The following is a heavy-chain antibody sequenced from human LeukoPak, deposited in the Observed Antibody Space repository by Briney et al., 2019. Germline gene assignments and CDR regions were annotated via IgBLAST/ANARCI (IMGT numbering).Heavy chain of an antibody. J-gene: IGHJ4*02. D-gene: IGHD2-2*01. CDR3: AKDAPVNIVVVPAANS. Sequence: GGSLRLSCAASGFTFSDYYMSWIRQAPGKGLEWVSYISSSGGSTYYADSVKGRFTISRDNSKNTLYLQMNSLRAEDTAVYYCAKDAPVNIVVVPAANSWGQGTLSPSPQ. CDR2: ISSSGGST. V-gene: IGHV3-11*01. CDR1: GFTFSDYY.